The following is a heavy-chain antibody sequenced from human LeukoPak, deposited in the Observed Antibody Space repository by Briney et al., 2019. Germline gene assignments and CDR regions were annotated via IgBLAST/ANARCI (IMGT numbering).Heavy chain of an antibody. CDR3: ARVLVVVAATAIWFDP. CDR2: IYYSGST. V-gene: IGHV4-59*01. J-gene: IGHJ5*02. Sequence: SETLSLTCTVSGGSISSYYWSWIRQPLGKGLEWIGYIYYSGSTNCNPSLKSRVTISVDTSKNQFSLELSSVTAADTAVYYCARVLVVVAATAIWFDPWGQGTLVTVSS. CDR1: GGSISSYY. D-gene: IGHD2-15*01.